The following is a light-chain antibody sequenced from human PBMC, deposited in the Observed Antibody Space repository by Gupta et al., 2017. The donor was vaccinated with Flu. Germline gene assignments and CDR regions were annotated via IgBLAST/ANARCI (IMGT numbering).Light chain of an antibody. J-gene: IGKJ3*01. CDR2: AAS. V-gene: IGKV1-39*01. CDR3: QQSSSIPIFT. Sequence: DRVTITCRASQSISSYLSWYQQKPGKAPKLLIYAASSLQSGVPSRFSGSGSGTDFTLTISSLQVEDSASYYCQQSSSIPIFTFGPGTTVDI. CDR1: QSISSY.